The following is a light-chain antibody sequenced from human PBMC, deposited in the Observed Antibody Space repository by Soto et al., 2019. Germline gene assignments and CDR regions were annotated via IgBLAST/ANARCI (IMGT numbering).Light chain of an antibody. Sequence: EIVLTQSPGTLSLSPGERATLSCRASQSISSSYLAWYQQKPGQAPRLLIFGASSRGTGIPDRFSGSGSGTDFTLTISRLEPEDFAVFYCQQYDSSPYTFGQGTKLEIK. CDR2: GAS. J-gene: IGKJ2*01. CDR3: QQYDSSPYT. CDR1: QSISSSY. V-gene: IGKV3-20*01.